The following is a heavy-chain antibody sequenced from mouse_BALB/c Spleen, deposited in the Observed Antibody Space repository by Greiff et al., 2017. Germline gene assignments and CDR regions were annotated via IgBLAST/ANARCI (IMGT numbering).Heavy chain of an antibody. CDR3: ARDYRDPFDY. CDR2: IDPSDSET. Sequence: QVQLQQSGPQLVRPGASVKISCKASGYSFTSYWMHWVKQRPGQGLEWIGMIDPSDSETRLNQKFKDKATLTVDKSSSTAYMQLSSPTSEDSAVYYCARDYRDPFDYWGQGTTLTVSS. V-gene: IGHV1S126*01. J-gene: IGHJ2*01. CDR1: GYSFTSYW. D-gene: IGHD2-14*01.